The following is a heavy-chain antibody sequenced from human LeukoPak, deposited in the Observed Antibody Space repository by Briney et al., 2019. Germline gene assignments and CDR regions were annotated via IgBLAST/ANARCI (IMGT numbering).Heavy chain of an antibody. CDR2: MRLAGSVT. J-gene: IGHJ4*02. CDR1: ASTLSRSY. Sequence: GGSLRLSCAASASTLSRSYMGWGRQAPGKGLEWVALMRLAGSVTYYVESVKGRFNISRDNTKNLLYLHMDNLRAEDTAVYYCVRDRGARWGQGTLVTVSS. V-gene: IGHV3-7*01. CDR3: VRDRGAR.